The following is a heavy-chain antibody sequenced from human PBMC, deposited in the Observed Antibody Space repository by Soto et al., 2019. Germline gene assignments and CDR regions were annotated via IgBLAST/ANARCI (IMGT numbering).Heavy chain of an antibody. CDR1: GGSISSYY. CDR2: IYYSGST. V-gene: IGHV4-59*08. CDR3: ARFNWYFDL. J-gene: IGHJ2*01. Sequence: SETLSLTCTVSGGSISSYYWSWTRQPPGKGLEWIGYIYYSGSTNYNPSLKSRVTISVDTSKNQFSLKLSSVTAADTAVYYCARFNWYFDLWGRGTLVTVSS.